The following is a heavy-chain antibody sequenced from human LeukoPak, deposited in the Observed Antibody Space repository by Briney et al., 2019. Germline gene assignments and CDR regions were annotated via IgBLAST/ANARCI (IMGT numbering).Heavy chain of an antibody. V-gene: IGHV1-46*01. Sequence: ASVKVSCTASGYTFTSYYMHWARQAPGQGLEWMGRINPSGGSISYAQKFQGRVTMTRETSTSTVYMELSSLRSEDTAIYYCARVPYCSRTSCYLDYWGQGTLVTVSS. CDR3: ARVPYCSRTSCYLDY. J-gene: IGHJ4*02. CDR1: GYTFTSYY. CDR2: INPSGGSI. D-gene: IGHD2-2*01.